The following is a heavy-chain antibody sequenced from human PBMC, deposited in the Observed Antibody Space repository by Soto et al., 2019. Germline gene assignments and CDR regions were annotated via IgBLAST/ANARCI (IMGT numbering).Heavy chain of an antibody. V-gene: IGHV4-30-4*01. D-gene: IGHD2-15*01. CDR3: ARDQRGSCSGGTCLYDFGMDV. Sequence: PSETLSLTCTVSGGSISSGGYYWNWIRQPPGKGLEWIGYIYYSGSTYYNPSLKSRVTISVDTSKDQFSLKLSSVTAADTAVYFCARDQRGSCSGGTCLYDFGMDVWGQGTTVTVSS. J-gene: IGHJ6*02. CDR1: GGSISSGGYY. CDR2: IYYSGST.